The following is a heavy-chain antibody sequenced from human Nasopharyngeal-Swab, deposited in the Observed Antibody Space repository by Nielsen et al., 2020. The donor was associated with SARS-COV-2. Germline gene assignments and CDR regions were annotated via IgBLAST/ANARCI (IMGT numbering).Heavy chain of an antibody. CDR1: GYTFTSYD. CDR2: MNPNSGNT. J-gene: IGHJ6*03. V-gene: IGHV1-8*01. CDR3: ARGFIVATIFHYYYYMDV. Sequence: ASVKVSCKASGYTFTSYDINWVRQATGQGLEWMGWMNPNSGNTGYAQKFQGRVTMIRNTSISTAYMGLSSLRSEDTAVYYCARGFIVATIFHYYYYMDVWSKGTTVTVSS. D-gene: IGHD5-12*01.